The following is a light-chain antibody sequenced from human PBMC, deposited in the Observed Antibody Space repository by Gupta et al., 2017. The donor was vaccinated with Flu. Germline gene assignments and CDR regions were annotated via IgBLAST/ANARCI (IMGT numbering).Light chain of an antibody. CDR1: SSDIGSDTC. CDR3: FSYAGAYYVI. V-gene: IGLV2-11*01. CDR2: DVT. J-gene: IGLJ2*01. Sequence: SVTVSSTGTSSDIGSDTCVSWYQHHPATAHKLIIHDVTVRPAGVPDRFSVFKFGNTASLTISGLQPEEGADYYCFSYAGAYYVIFGGGTNLIVL.